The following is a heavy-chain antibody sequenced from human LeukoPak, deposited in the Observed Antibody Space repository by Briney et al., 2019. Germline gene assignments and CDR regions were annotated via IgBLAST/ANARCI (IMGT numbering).Heavy chain of an antibody. V-gene: IGHV4-59*01. CDR3: ARSRDGYNINWYDP. CDR1: GVSISSYY. J-gene: IGHJ5*02. D-gene: IGHD5-24*01. CDR2: IYYSGST. Sequence: PSETLSLTCTVSGVSISSYYWSWIRQPPGKGLEWIGYIYYSGSTNYNPSLKSRLTISADTSKNQFSLKLSSVTAADTAVYYCARSRDGYNINWYDPWGQGTLVTVSS.